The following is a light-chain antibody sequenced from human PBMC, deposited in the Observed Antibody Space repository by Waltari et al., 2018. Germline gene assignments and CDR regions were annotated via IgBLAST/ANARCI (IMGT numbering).Light chain of an antibody. CDR3: ALYMGSGIWV. V-gene: IGLV8-61*01. CDR1: SGHLSTTSS. CDR2: KAN. Sequence: QTVVTQEPSLSVSPGGTVTPTCSLSSGHLSTTSSAPWYQQTPGQAPRTLVYKANARSSGVPDRFSGSILGNTAALTITGAQADDESDYYCALYMGSGIWVFGGGTRLTVL. J-gene: IGLJ3*02.